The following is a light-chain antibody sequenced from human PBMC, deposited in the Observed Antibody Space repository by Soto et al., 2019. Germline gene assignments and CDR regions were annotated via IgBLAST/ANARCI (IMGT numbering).Light chain of an antibody. J-gene: IGKJ2*02. CDR1: QSIGDN. CDR3: QQRSRWPRGT. CDR2: ALS. V-gene: IGKV3-11*01. Sequence: EIVLTQSPATLSLSPGERATLSCWASQSIGDNLARYQQKPGQAPRLLLYALSYRATGIPARFSGSGSGTDFNLTISSLEPEDFVVYYCQQRSRWPRGTFGQGTKVEMK.